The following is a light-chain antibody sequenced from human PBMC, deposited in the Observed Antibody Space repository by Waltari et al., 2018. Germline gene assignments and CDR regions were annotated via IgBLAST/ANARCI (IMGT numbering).Light chain of an antibody. Sequence: DVQLTHPPSTLSASVGNRVPITCRASESVKNNLAWYQHQPGKAPKVLVHQASRLESGVPSRFSGSGYGTEFTLTISSLEPDDFATYYCHQYNTLPLTFGGGTKVEIK. J-gene: IGKJ4*01. CDR1: ESVKNN. CDR2: QAS. CDR3: HQYNTLPLT. V-gene: IGKV1-5*03.